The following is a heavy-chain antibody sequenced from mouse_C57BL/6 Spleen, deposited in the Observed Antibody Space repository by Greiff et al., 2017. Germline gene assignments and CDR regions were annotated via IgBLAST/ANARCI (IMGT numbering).Heavy chain of an antibody. V-gene: IGHV1-50*01. Sequence: QVQLQQPGAELVKPGASVKLSCKASGYTFTSYWMQWVKQRPGQGLEWIGEIDPSDSYTNYNQKFKGKATLTVDTSSSTAYMQLSSLTSEDSAGYYCARSLIYFYGSGHVDYWGQGTTLTVSS. J-gene: IGHJ2*01. D-gene: IGHD1-1*01. CDR3: ARSLIYFYGSGHVDY. CDR2: IDPSDSYT. CDR1: GYTFTSYW.